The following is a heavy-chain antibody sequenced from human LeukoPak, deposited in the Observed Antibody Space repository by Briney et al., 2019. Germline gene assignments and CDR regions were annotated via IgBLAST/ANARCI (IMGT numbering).Heavy chain of an antibody. CDR2: ISTDGSNR. CDR1: VYAFSSYA. CDR3: ARVQSGSDAFDI. V-gene: IGHV3-30-3*01. Sequence: GGSLRLSCAASVYAFSSYAMHWVRQAPGKGPEWVAAISTDGSNRFYADSVKGRFTFSRDNSKNTLYLQMNSLRVEDTATYYCARVQSGSDAFDIWGQGRMVTVSS. J-gene: IGHJ3*02.